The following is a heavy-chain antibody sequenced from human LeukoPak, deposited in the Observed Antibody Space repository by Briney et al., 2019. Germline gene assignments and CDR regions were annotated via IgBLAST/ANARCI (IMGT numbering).Heavy chain of an antibody. Sequence: AISGSGGSTYYADSAKGRFTISRDNSKNTLYLQMNSLRAEDTAVYYCATLGSGWYWSFFDYWGQGTLVTVSS. CDR2: ISGSGGST. D-gene: IGHD6-19*01. J-gene: IGHJ4*02. V-gene: IGHV3-23*01. CDR3: ATLGSGWYWSFFDY.